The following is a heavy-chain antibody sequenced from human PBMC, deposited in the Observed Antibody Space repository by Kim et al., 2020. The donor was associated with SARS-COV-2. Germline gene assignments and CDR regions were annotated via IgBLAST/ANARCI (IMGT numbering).Heavy chain of an antibody. CDR3: TRDPHGSGSF. Sequence: GGSLRLSCAASGFTFSSYWMHWVRQAPGKGLVWVSRINGDGSTTSYADSVKGRFTISRDNAKNTLYLQMNSLRAEDTGVYHCTRDPHGSGSFWGQGTLVT. CDR1: GFTFSSYW. CDR2: INGDGSTT. J-gene: IGHJ4*02. D-gene: IGHD3-10*01. V-gene: IGHV3-74*01.